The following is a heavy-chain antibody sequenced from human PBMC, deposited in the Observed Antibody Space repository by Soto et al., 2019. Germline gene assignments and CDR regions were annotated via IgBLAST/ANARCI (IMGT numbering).Heavy chain of an antibody. J-gene: IGHJ6*03. CDR1: GYSFTNYG. D-gene: IGHD6-19*01. CDR3: ARDRGVAPPVAGNTHYYYYMDV. CDR2: ISAFNGNT. V-gene: IGHV1-18*01. Sequence: QDQLVQSGAEVKKPGASVTVSCKASGYSFTNYGVTWVRQAPGQGLEWMGWISAFNGNTHYALNLQGRVTMTTDASRRTAYMELRSLRSDDTAVYYCARDRGVAPPVAGNTHYYYYMDVWGKGTTVTVSS.